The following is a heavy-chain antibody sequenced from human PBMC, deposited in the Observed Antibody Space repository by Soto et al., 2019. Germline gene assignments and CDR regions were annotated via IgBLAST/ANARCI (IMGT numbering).Heavy chain of an antibody. CDR3: ARDLRITMVRGVIGQAY. CDR1: GYTFTSYG. CDR2: ISAYNGNT. Sequence: ASVKVSCKASGYTFTSYGISWVRQAPGQGLEWMGWISAYNGNTNYAQKLQGRVTMTTDTSTSTAYMELRSLRSDDTAVYYCARDLRITMVRGVIGQAYWRQGTLVPVSS. V-gene: IGHV1-18*04. J-gene: IGHJ4*02. D-gene: IGHD3-10*01.